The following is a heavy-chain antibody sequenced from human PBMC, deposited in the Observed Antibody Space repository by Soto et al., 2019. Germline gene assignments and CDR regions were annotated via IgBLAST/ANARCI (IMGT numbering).Heavy chain of an antibody. Sequence: ASVKVSCKASGYTFTSYGISWVRQAPGQGLEWMGWISAYNGNTNYAQKLQGRVTQTTETSTRTAYMELRSLRSDDTAVYYCATDAGYSSGWYLRDYYYYMDVWGKGTTVTVSS. D-gene: IGHD6-19*01. CDR2: ISAYNGNT. V-gene: IGHV1-18*01. CDR1: GYTFTSYG. CDR3: ATDAGYSSGWYLRDYYYYMDV. J-gene: IGHJ6*03.